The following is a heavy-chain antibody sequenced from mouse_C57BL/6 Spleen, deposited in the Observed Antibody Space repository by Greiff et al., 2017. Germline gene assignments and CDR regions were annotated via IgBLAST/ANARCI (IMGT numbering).Heavy chain of an antibody. CDR1: GYTFTSYW. Sequence: VQLQQSGAELVMPGASVKLSCKASGYTFTSYWMHWVKQRPGQGLEWIGEIDPSDSYTNYNQKFKGKSTLTVDKSSSTAYMQLRSLTSEDSAVYDCARGSFDYWGQGTTLTVSS. V-gene: IGHV1-69*01. CDR2: IDPSDSYT. J-gene: IGHJ2*01. CDR3: ARGSFDY.